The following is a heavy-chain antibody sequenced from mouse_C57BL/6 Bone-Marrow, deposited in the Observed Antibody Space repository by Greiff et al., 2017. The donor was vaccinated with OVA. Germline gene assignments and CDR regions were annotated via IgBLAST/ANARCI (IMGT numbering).Heavy chain of an antibody. D-gene: IGHD2-4*01. J-gene: IGHJ4*01. Sequence: DVKLVESEGGLVQPGSSMKLSCTASGFTFSDYYMAWVRQVPEKGLEWVANINYDGSSTYYLDSLKSRFIISRDNAKNILYLQMSSLKSADTATYYCARVFFDDYDENYAMDDWGQGTSVTVSS. CDR3: ARVFFDDYDENYAMDD. CDR1: GFTFSDYY. V-gene: IGHV5-16*01. CDR2: INYDGSST.